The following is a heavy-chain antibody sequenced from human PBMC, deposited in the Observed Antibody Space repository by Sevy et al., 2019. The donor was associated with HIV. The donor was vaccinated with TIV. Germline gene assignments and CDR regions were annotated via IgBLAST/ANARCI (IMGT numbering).Heavy chain of an antibody. Sequence: ASVKVSCKASGGTFSSYAISWVRQAPGQGLEWMGGIIPIFGTANYAQKFQGRVTITAEESTSTAYMELSSLRSEDTAVDYCARSAGRYSWSFDYWGQGTLVTVSS. CDR2: IIPIFGTA. J-gene: IGHJ4*02. CDR1: GGTFSSYA. CDR3: ARSAGRYSWSFDY. D-gene: IGHD6-13*01. V-gene: IGHV1-69*13.